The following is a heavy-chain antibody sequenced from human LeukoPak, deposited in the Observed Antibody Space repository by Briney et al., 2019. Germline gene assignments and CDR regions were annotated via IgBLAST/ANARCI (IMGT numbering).Heavy chain of an antibody. CDR2: ISSSSSYI. J-gene: IGHJ6*03. V-gene: IGHV3-21*01. D-gene: IGHD4-17*01. Sequence: GGSLRLSCAASGFTFSSYSMNWVRQAPGKGLEWVSSISSSSSYIYYADSVKGRFTISRDNSKNTLYLQMNSLRAEDTAVYYCAKSYGDQQGAPYYYYYMDVWGKGPTVTISS. CDR1: GFTFSSYS. CDR3: AKSYGDQQGAPYYYYYMDV.